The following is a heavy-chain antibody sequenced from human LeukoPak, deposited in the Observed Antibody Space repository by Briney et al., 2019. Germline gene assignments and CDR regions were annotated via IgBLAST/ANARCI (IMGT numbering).Heavy chain of an antibody. CDR1: GGSFSGYY. CDR3: ARGRNYRYYYYYYIDV. Sequence: SETLSLTCAVYGGSFSGYYWSWIRQPPGKGLEWIGEIHHSGSTNYNPSLKSRVTISVDTSKNRSSLKLSSVTAADTAVYYCARGRNYRYYYYYYIDVWGKGTTVTVSS. J-gene: IGHJ6*03. CDR2: IHHSGST. V-gene: IGHV4-34*01. D-gene: IGHD4-11*01.